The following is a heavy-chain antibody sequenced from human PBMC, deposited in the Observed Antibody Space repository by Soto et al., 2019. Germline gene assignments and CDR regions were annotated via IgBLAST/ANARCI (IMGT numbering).Heavy chain of an antibody. CDR1: GYTFTSYD. CDR2: MNPNSGNT. Sequence: ASVKVACKASGYTFTSYDINWVRQATGQGLEWMGWMNPNSGNTGYAQKFQGRVTMTRNTSISTAYTELSSLRSEETAVYYCARVPGEWYAFDIWGQGAMVTVSS. D-gene: IGHD2-8*01. V-gene: IGHV1-8*01. J-gene: IGHJ3*02. CDR3: ARVPGEWYAFDI.